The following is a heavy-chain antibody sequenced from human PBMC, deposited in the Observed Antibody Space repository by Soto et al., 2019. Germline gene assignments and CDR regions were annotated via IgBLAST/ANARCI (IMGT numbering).Heavy chain of an antibody. CDR3: AKGRGSYDLLSHFAH. Sequence: GGSLRLSCVASGFTFSSYAMSWVRQPPGKGLEWVAAITGSGEGTHHADSVRGRFTVSRGNSENTLYLQMNSLRADDTAVYYCAKGRGSYDLLSHFAHWGRGTLVTVSS. D-gene: IGHD3-9*01. CDR2: ITGSGEGT. CDR1: GFTFSSYA. J-gene: IGHJ4*02. V-gene: IGHV3-23*01.